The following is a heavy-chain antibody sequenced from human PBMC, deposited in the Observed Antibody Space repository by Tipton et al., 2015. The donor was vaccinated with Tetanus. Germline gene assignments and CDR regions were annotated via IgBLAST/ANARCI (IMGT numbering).Heavy chain of an antibody. CDR3: ARYVATCTIGY. V-gene: IGHV3-7*01. CDR1: GFTFSNYW. J-gene: IGHJ4*02. Sequence: SLRLSCAASGFTFSNYWMGWVRQVPGKGLEWVGNIKPDGSGKYYVDSVKGRFTISRDNAKNSLYLQMNSLRPEDTAVYYCARYVATCTIGYWGQGSLVTVSS. CDR2: IKPDGSGK. D-gene: IGHD2-2*01.